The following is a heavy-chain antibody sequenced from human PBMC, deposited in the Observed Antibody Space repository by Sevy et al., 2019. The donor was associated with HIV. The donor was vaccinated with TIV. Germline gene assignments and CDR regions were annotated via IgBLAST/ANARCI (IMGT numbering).Heavy chain of an antibody. CDR2: IYHSGST. CDR1: GGSISSSNW. J-gene: IGHJ4*02. Sequence: SETLSLTCAVSGGSISSSNWWCWVRQPPGKGLGWMGEIYHSGSTNYNPSLTSRVTISVDKSKNQFSLKLSSVTAADTAVYDCARGGDYWGQGTLVTVSS. V-gene: IGHV4-4*02. CDR3: ARGGDY.